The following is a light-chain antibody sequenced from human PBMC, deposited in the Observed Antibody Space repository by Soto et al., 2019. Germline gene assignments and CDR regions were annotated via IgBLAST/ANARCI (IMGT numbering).Light chain of an antibody. CDR2: GAS. V-gene: IGKV3-20*01. CDR3: QQYGHSLWT. CDR1: QSVSSGH. Sequence: EIVLTQSPGTLSLSPGERASLSCRASQSVSSGHLAWYQQKPGQAPRLLVYGASSRATGIADRFSGSGSGTDFTLTISRLEPEDYAVYYCQQYGHSLWTFGQGTKV. J-gene: IGKJ1*01.